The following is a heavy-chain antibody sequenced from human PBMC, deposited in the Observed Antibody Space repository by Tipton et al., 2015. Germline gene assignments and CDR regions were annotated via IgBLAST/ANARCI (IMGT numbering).Heavy chain of an antibody. J-gene: IGHJ4*02. CDR2: ISGSGGTT. Sequence: GSLRLSCAASGFTFSTYAMTWVRQAAGKGLEWVSAISGSGGTTYYADSVKGRFTISRDNSKNTLYLQMNSLRAEDTAVYYCAKGYGDFVGFDYWGQGTLVTVSS. CDR3: AKGYGDFVGFDY. CDR1: GFTFSTYA. D-gene: IGHD4-17*01. V-gene: IGHV3-23*01.